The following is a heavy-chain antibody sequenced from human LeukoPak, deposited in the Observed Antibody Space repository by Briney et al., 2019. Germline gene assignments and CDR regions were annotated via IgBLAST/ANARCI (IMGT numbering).Heavy chain of an antibody. D-gene: IGHD1-26*01. V-gene: IGHV1-8*01. J-gene: IGHJ6*03. CDR1: GYTFTSYD. CDR3: ARALSWATDSYYYMDV. CDR2: MNPNSGNT. Sequence: GASVKVSYKASGYTFTSYDINWVRQATGQGLEWMGWMNPNSGNTGYAQKFQGSVTMTKNTSITTAYMEMSSLRSEDTAVYYCARALSWATDSYYYMDVWGKGTTVTVSS.